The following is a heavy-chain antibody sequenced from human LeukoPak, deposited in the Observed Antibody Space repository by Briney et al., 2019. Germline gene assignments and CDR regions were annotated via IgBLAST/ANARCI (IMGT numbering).Heavy chain of an antibody. CDR2: IYYSGST. D-gene: IGHD3-22*01. J-gene: IGHJ3*02. Sequence: SETLSLTCTVSGGSISTYYWSWIRQPPGKGLEWIGYIYYSGSTNYNPSLKSRVTISVDTSKKQFSLKLSFVTAADTAVYYCAREYYYDSSGYYPPHAFDIWGQGTMVTVSS. CDR3: AREYYYDSSGYYPPHAFDI. CDR1: GGSISTYY. V-gene: IGHV4-59*01.